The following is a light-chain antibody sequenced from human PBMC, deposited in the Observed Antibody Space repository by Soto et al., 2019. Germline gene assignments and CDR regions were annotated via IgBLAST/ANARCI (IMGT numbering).Light chain of an antibody. J-gene: IGKJ1*01. V-gene: IGKV1-5*03. CDR2: IAS. CDR3: QQHNSYPAT. CDR1: QSISTW. Sequence: DFQMTQSPSTLSASVGDRVTITCRASQSISTWLAWYQQKPGKAPKLLIYIASTLESGVPSRFSGSVSGTEFTLTISRLQPDDFAAYCCQQHNSYPATFGQGTKGESK.